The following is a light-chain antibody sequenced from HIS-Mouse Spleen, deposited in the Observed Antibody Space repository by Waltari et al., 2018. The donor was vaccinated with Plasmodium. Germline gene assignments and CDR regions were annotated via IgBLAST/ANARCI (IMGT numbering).Light chain of an antibody. J-gene: IGKJ1*01. CDR2: ASS. CDR3: QQSYSTWT. CDR1: QSISSY. V-gene: IGKV1-39*01. Sequence: DIQMTQSPSSLSASVGASVPITFRASQSISSYLNWYQQKPGKAPKLLIYASSSLQSGVPSRFSGSGSGTDFTLTISSLQPEDFATYYCQQSYSTWTFGQGTKVEIK.